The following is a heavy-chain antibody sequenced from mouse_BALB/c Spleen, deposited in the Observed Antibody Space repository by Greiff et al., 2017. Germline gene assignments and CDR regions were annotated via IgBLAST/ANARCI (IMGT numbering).Heavy chain of an antibody. CDR3: ARGTVDY. Sequence: EVKLMESGGGLVKPGGSLKLSCAASGFTFSSYAMSWVRQSPEKRLEWVAEISSGGSYTYYPDTVTGRFTISRDNAKNTLYLEMSSLRSEDTAMYYCARGTVDYWGQGTSVTVSS. CDR1: GFTFSSYA. D-gene: IGHD4-1*01. V-gene: IGHV5-9-4*01. J-gene: IGHJ4*01. CDR2: ISSGGSYT.